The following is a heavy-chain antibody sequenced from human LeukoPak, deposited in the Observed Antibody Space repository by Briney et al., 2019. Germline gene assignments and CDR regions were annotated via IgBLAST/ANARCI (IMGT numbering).Heavy chain of an antibody. CDR3: ARLHGDYEDY. CDR2: INHSGST. D-gene: IGHD4-17*01. CDR1: GGSFSGFY. J-gene: IGHJ4*02. V-gene: IGHV4-34*01. Sequence: SETLSLTCAVYGGSFSGFYWNWIRQPPGKGLEWIGEINHSGSTNYNPSLKSRVTISVDTSNNQFSLKLSSVTAADTAVYYCARLHGDYEDYWGQGTLVTVSS.